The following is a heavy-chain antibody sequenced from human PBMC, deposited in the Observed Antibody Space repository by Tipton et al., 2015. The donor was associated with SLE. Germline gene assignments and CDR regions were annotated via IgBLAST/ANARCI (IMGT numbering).Heavy chain of an antibody. V-gene: IGHV4-61*02. Sequence: TLSLTCTVSGDSISSGSYYWSWIRQPAGKGLEWIGRIYTSGNTDYNPSLKSRVTLSVDTSKNQFSLKLTSVTAADTAVYYCARDLLGYYYGSGSYSRYFDLWGRGTLVTVSS. J-gene: IGHJ2*01. CDR2: IYTSGNT. CDR1: GDSISSGSYY. D-gene: IGHD3-10*01. CDR3: ARDLLGYYYGSGSYSRYFDL.